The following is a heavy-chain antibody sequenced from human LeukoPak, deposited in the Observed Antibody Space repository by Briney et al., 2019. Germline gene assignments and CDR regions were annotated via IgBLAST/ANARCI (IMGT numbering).Heavy chain of an antibody. J-gene: IGHJ5*02. V-gene: IGHV4-61*01. Sequence: SETLSLTCTVSGGSVSSGSYYWSWIRQPPGKGLEWIGYIYDSGNTDYSPSLKSRVTILVDTSKNQFSLKLSSVTAADTAVYYCARGGGNQNWFDPWGQGTLVTVSS. D-gene: IGHD4-23*01. CDR2: IYDSGNT. CDR1: GGSVSSGSYY. CDR3: ARGGGNQNWFDP.